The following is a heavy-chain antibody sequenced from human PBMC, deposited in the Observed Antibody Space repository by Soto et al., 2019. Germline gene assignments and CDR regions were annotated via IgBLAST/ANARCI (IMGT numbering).Heavy chain of an antibody. CDR2: ISGSGGST. J-gene: IGHJ6*03. CDR1: GFTFSSYA. V-gene: IGHV3-23*01. CDR3: AKGPGSDDFRGIGSYYYYYMDV. Sequence: GGSLRLSCAASGFTFSSYAMSWVRQAPGKGLEWVSAISGSGGSTYYADSVKGRFTISRDNSKNTLYLQMNSLRAEDTAVYYCAKGPGSDDFRGIGSYYYYYMDVWGKGTTVTVSS. D-gene: IGHD3-3*01.